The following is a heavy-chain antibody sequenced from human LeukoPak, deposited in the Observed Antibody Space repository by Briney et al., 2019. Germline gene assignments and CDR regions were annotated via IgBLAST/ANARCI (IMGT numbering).Heavy chain of an antibody. V-gene: IGHV3-23*01. J-gene: IGHJ4*02. CDR1: GFTFSSYA. CDR2: ITGSGSGT. CDR3: AKDRVDTE. D-gene: IGHD5-18*01. Sequence: GGSLRLSCVASGFTFSSYAMSWVRQAPGKGLEWVSAITGSGSGTFYADSVKGRFTISRDNSKNTLFLQMNSLRAEDTAIYYCAKDRVDTEWGRGTLVTVSS.